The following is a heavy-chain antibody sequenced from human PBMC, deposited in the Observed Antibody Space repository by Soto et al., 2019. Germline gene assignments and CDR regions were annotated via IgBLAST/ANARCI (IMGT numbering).Heavy chain of an antibody. J-gene: IGHJ4*02. CDR3: AKDESHNFDY. CDR2: MSYDGSNE. CDR1: GFTFSHYA. Sequence: QVQLVESGGGVVQPGRSLRLSCAASGFTFSHYAMHWVRQAPGKGLEWVALMSYDGSNEYYADSVKGRFTISRDNSKNTLYLQMNSLRAEDTAVYYCAKDESHNFDYWGQGTLATVSS. V-gene: IGHV3-30*18.